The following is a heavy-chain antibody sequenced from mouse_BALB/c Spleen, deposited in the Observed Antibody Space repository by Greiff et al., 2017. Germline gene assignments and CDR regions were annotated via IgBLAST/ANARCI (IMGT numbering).Heavy chain of an antibody. CDR3: ASPYG. J-gene: IGHJ3*01. CDR1: GYTFTSYW. Sequence: VQLQQPGAELVKPGASVKLSCKASGYTFTSYWMHWVKQRPGQGLEWIGEINPSNGRTNYNEKFKSKATLTVDKSSSTAYMQLSSLTSEDSAVYHCASPYGWGQGTLVTVSA. V-gene: IGHV1S81*02. D-gene: IGHD1-1*02. CDR2: INPSNGRT.